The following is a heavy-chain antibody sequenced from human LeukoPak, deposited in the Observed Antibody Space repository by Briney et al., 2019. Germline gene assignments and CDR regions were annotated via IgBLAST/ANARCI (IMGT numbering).Heavy chain of an antibody. CDR3: ARGGAILFRGVAPFDY. V-gene: IGHV4-59*01. Sequence: SETLSLTCTVSGGSISSYHWSWIRQPPGKGLEWIGYIYSSGRINYNPSLKSRVTISEDPSKNQFSLRLSSVTAADTAVYYCARGGAILFRGVAPFDYWGQGILVHVSS. CDR2: IYSSGRI. J-gene: IGHJ4*02. D-gene: IGHD3-10*01. CDR1: GGSISSYH.